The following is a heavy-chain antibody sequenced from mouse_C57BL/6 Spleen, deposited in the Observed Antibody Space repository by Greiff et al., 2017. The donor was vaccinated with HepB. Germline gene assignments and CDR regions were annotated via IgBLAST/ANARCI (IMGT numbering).Heavy chain of an antibody. V-gene: IGHV5-4*03. CDR3: ARHYYGSSYGYFDG. CDR1: GFTFSSYA. Sequence: DVKLVESGGGLVKPGGSLKLSCAASGFTFSSYAMSWVRQTPEKRLEWVATISDGGSYTYYPDNVKGRFTISRDNAKNNLYLQMSHLKSEDTAMYYCARHYYGSSYGYFDGWGTGTTVTVAS. J-gene: IGHJ1*03. D-gene: IGHD1-1*01. CDR2: ISDGGSYT.